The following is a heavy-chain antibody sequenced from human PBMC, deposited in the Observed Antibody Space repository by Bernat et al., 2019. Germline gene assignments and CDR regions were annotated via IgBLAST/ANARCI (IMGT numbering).Heavy chain of an antibody. J-gene: IGHJ1*01. V-gene: IGHV3-30*03. CDR1: GFTFSSYG. D-gene: IGHD6-19*01. CDR3: ARVYSSGWSRAEYFQH. Sequence: QVQLVESGGGVVQPGRSLRLSCAASGFTFSSYGMHWVRQAPGKGLEWVAVISYDGSNKYYADSVKGRFTISRDNSKNTLYLQMNSLRAEDTAVYYCARVYSSGWSRAEYFQHWGQGTLVTVSS. CDR2: ISYDGSNK.